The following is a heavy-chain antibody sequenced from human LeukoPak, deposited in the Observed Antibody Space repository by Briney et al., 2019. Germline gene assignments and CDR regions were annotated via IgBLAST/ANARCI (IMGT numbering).Heavy chain of an antibody. CDR3: ARGVVVAVPANYNRFDS. V-gene: IGHV3-48*03. CDR2: ISSSGSTI. Sequence: GGSLRLSCAASGFTFSSYEMNWVRQAPGKGLEWVSYISSSGSTIYYADSVKGRFTISRDNAKNSLYLQMHSLRAEDTAVYYCARGVVVAVPANYNRFDSWGQGTLVTVST. J-gene: IGHJ5*01. D-gene: IGHD2-15*01. CDR1: GFTFSSYE.